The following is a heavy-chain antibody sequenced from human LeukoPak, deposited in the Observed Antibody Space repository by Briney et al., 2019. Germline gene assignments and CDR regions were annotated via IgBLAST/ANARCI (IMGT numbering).Heavy chain of an antibody. CDR1: GFSFSDYG. J-gene: IGHJ4*02. CDR2: LSGGGDSA. CDR3: ATYRQVLLPFES. D-gene: IGHD2-8*02. V-gene: IGHV3-23*01. Sequence: GGSLRLSCAASGFSFSDYGMSWVRQAPGKGLEWVSALSGGGDSAYYADSVRGRFTISRDNSKSTLSLQMNSLRAEDTAIYYCATYRQVLLPFESWGQGTLVTVSS.